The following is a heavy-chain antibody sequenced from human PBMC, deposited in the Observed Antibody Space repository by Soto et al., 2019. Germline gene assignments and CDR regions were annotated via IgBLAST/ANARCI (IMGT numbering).Heavy chain of an antibody. CDR2: ISAYNGNT. J-gene: IGHJ6*03. V-gene: IGHV1-18*01. Sequence: ASVKVSCKASGYTFTSYGISWVRQAPGQGLEWMGWISAYNGNTNYAQKLQGRVTMTTDTSTSTAYMELRSLRSDDTAVYYCGSTNYNPSLKSRVTISVDTSKNQFSLKLSSVTAADTAVYYCARALPWAYCTNGVCKNYYYYYMDVWGKGTTVTVLL. CDR1: GYTFTSYG. D-gene: IGHD3-10*01. CDR3: GSTNYNPSLKSRVTISVDTSKNQFSLKLSSVTAADTAVYYCARALPWAYCTNGVCKNYYYYYMDV.